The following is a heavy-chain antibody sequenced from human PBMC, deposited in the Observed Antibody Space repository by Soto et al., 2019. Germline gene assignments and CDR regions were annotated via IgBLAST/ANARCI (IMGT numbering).Heavy chain of an antibody. D-gene: IGHD1-1*01. CDR1: GFTFSTYA. Sequence: QSGGSLRLSCAASGFTFSTYAMNWVRQAPGKGLEWVSTISGGGGSTYYADSVKGRFAISRDNSKNTLYLQMNSLRVEDTAVYYCAKATATTGSSSWFDPWGQGTLVTVSS. J-gene: IGHJ5*02. CDR2: ISGGGGST. V-gene: IGHV3-23*01. CDR3: AKATATTGSSSWFDP.